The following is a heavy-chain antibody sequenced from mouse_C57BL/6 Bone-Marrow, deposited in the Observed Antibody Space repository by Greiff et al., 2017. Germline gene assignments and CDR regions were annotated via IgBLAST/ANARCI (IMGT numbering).Heavy chain of an antibody. Sequence: VNVVESGPGLVAPSQSLSITCTVSGFSLTSYGVHWVRQPPGKGLEWLVVIWSDGSTTYNSALKSRLSISKDNSKSQVFLKMNSLQTDDTAMYYCARHGDYYYGSSYVHAMDYWGQGTSVTVSS. CDR1: GFSLTSYG. CDR3: ARHGDYYYGSSYVHAMDY. V-gene: IGHV2-6-1*01. D-gene: IGHD1-1*01. CDR2: IWSDGST. J-gene: IGHJ4*01.